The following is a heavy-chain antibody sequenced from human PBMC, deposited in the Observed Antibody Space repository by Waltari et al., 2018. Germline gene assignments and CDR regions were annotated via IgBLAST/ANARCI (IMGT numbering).Heavy chain of an antibody. Sequence: QVQLRQWGAGLLKPSETLSLTCAVSGGPFTDYSWSWIRQSPDKGLEWIGEISHSGGTNYNPSIKRRVTMSVDTIKKQCALKLTCVTAADTAVYFCARTWGYSPPLGWFDPWGRGTRVTVSS. CDR3: ARTWGYSPPLGWFDP. J-gene: IGHJ5*02. D-gene: IGHD1-26*01. CDR1: GGPFTDYS. V-gene: IGHV4-34*01. CDR2: ISHSGGT.